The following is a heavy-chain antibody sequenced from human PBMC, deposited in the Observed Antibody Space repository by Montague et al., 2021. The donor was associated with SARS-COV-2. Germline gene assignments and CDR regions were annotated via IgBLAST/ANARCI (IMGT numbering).Heavy chain of an antibody. V-gene: IGHV4-61*02. Sequence: TLSLTCTVSGGSISSGSYYWSWIRQPAGKGLEWIGRIYTSGSTNYNPSLKSRVTISVDTSKNQFSLELRSVTAADTAVYYCARPGFVELWLNLGWFDPWGQGTLVTVSS. CDR2: IYTSGST. CDR3: ARPGFVELWLNLGWFDP. J-gene: IGHJ5*02. CDR1: GGSISSGSYY. D-gene: IGHD3-16*02.